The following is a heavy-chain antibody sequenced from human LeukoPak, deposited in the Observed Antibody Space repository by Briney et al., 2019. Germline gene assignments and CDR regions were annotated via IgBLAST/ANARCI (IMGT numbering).Heavy chain of an antibody. V-gene: IGHV1-8*01. CDR2: MNPNSGNT. CDR1: GYTFTSYD. CDR3: ARALRYLEWSPPDGFDI. J-gene: IGHJ3*02. D-gene: IGHD3-3*01. Sequence: GASVKVSCKASGYTFTSYDINWVRQATGQGPEWMGWMNPNSGNTGYAQKFQGRLTITRNTSISTAYMELSSLTSEDTAVYYCARALRYLEWSPPDGFDIWGQGTMVTVSS.